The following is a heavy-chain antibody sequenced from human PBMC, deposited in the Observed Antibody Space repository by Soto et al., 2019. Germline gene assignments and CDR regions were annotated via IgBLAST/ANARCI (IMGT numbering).Heavy chain of an antibody. D-gene: IGHD6-19*01. CDR1: GFTFSSYA. CDR2: ISYDGSNK. Sequence: GGSLRLSCAASGFTFSSYAMHWVRQAPGKGLEWVAVISYDGSNKYYADSVKGRFTISRDNSKNTLYLQMNSLRAEDTAVYYCARDAGYSSGWNYFDYWGQGTLVTVPQ. CDR3: ARDAGYSSGWNYFDY. J-gene: IGHJ4*02. V-gene: IGHV3-30-3*01.